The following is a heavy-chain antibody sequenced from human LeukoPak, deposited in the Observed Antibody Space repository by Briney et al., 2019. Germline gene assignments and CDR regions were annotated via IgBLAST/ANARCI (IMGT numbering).Heavy chain of an antibody. CDR2: ISSSSSTI. D-gene: IGHD1-26*01. CDR3: ARAPSERYYGHLISMGV. V-gene: IGHV3-48*02. CDR1: GFTFSSYS. Sequence: GGSLRLSCAASGFTFSSYSMNWVRQAPGKGLEWVSYISSSSSTIYYADSVKGRFTISRDNAKNSLYLQMNSLRDEDTAVYYCARAPSERYYGHLISMGVWGQGTTVTVSS. J-gene: IGHJ6*02.